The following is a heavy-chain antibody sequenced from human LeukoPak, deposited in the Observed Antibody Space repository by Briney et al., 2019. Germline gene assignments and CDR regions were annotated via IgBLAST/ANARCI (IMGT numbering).Heavy chain of an antibody. Sequence: PGGSLRLSCTASGFTFGDYAMNWVRQAPGKGLEWVAYIQYDGSNAQYADSVKGRFSISRDSSKNILYLQMNSLRAEDTAVYYCAKDRCSNGVGCYYYYMDVWGKGTTVTISS. D-gene: IGHD2-8*01. V-gene: IGHV3-30*02. CDR3: AKDRCSNGVGCYYYYMDV. J-gene: IGHJ6*03. CDR1: GFTFGDYA. CDR2: IQYDGSNA.